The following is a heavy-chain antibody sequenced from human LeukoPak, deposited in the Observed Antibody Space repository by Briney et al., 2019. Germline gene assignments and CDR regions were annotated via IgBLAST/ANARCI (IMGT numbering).Heavy chain of an antibody. J-gene: IGHJ4*02. Sequence: PGGSLRLSCAASGFTFSSYAMSWVRQAPGKGLEWVSAISGSGGSTYYADSVKGRFTISRDNSKDTLYLQMNSLRAEDTAVYYCAKGYYDDVWWSYYFDYWGQGTLVTVSS. D-gene: IGHD3-16*01. V-gene: IGHV3-23*01. CDR3: AKGYYDDVWWSYYFDY. CDR1: GFTFSSYA. CDR2: ISGSGGST.